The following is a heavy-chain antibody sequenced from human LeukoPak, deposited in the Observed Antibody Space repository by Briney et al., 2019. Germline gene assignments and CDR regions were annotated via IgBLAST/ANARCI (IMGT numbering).Heavy chain of an antibody. J-gene: IGHJ4*02. CDR2: ISYDGSNK. CDR3: AKVAGIRTTAFDY. CDR1: GFTFSSYG. D-gene: IGHD1-14*01. V-gene: IGHV3-30*18. Sequence: PGRSLRLSCAASGFTFSSYGMHWVRQAPGKGLEWVAVISYDGSNKYYADSVKGRFTISRDNSKNTLYLQMNSLRAEDTAVYYCAKVAGIRTTAFDYWGQGTLVIVSS.